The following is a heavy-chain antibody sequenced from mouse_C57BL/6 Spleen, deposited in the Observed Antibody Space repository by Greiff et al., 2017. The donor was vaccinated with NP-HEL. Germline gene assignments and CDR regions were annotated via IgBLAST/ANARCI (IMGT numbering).Heavy chain of an antibody. CDR2: IYPYNGVS. V-gene: IGHV1-31*01. CDR1: GYSFTGYY. D-gene: IGHD1-1*01. J-gene: IGHJ3*01. Sequence: DVQLQESGPELVKPGASVKISCKASGYSFTGYYMHWVKQSHGNILDWIGYIYPYNGVSSYNQKFKGKATLTVDKSSSTAYMELRSLTSEDSAVYYCARGITTVVAPEFAYWGQGTLVTVSA. CDR3: ARGITTVVAPEFAY.